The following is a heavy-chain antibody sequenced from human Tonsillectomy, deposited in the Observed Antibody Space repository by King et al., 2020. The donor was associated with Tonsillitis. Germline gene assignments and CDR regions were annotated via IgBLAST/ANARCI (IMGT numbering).Heavy chain of an antibody. D-gene: IGHD5-24*01. CDR2: ISYDGSNK. Sequence: QLVQSGGGVVQPGRSLRLSCAASGFTFSSYGMHWVRQAPGKGLEWVAVISYDGSNKYYADSVKGRFTISRDNSKNTLYLQMNSLRAEDTAVYYCAKDGDGYNYPPFYFDYWGQGTLVTVSS. V-gene: IGHV3-30*18. CDR1: GFTFSSYG. J-gene: IGHJ4*02. CDR3: AKDGDGYNYPPFYFDY.